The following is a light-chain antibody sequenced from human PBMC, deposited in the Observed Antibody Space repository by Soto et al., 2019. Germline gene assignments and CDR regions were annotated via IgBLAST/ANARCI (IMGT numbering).Light chain of an antibody. CDR3: QKYDSAPWT. CDR2: GAS. CDR1: QGISNY. V-gene: IGKV1-27*01. Sequence: EIQMTQSPSSLSASVGDRVTITCRASQGISNYLAWYQQKPGKVPKLLIYGASTLQSGVPSRLSGSGSGTDFTLIINCLQPEDVATYYCQKYDSAPWTFGQGTKVEI. J-gene: IGKJ1*01.